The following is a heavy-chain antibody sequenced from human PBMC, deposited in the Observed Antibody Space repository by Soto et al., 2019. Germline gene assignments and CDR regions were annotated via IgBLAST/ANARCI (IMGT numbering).Heavy chain of an antibody. Sequence: SETLSLTCAVSGDSISSGGYSWSWIRQPPGKGLEWIGYVYHSGSTYYNPSLKSRVTISVDRSKNQFSLKLSSVTAADTAVYYCARGQRFSDSFDPWGQGTLVTVAS. CDR1: GDSISSGGYS. CDR3: ARGQRFSDSFDP. V-gene: IGHV4-30-2*01. J-gene: IGHJ5*02. CDR2: VYHSGST. D-gene: IGHD3-3*01.